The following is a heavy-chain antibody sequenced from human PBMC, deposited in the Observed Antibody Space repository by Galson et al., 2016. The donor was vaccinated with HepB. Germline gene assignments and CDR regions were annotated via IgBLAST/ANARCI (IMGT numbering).Heavy chain of an antibody. CDR3: AKDPYYYGSGSYLYFHY. Sequence: LRLSCAASGFTFSRYGMHWVRQAPGKGLEWVTFISYDGSNKYYADSVKGRFTISRDNSKNTLYLQMNSLRAEDTAVYYCAKDPYYYGSGSYLYFHYRGQGTLVTVSS. V-gene: IGHV3-30*18. J-gene: IGHJ4*02. CDR2: ISYDGSNK. D-gene: IGHD3-10*01. CDR1: GFTFSRYG.